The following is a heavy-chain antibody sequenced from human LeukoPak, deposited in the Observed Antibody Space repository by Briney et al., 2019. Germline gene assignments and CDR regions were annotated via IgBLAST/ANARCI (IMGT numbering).Heavy chain of an antibody. CDR2: IIPIFGTA. CDR1: GYTFTSNY. J-gene: IGHJ6*02. CDR3: ARDNRDIVVVVAATGYYYGMDV. D-gene: IGHD2-15*01. V-gene: IGHV1-69*13. Sequence: SVKVSCKASGYTFTSNYIHWVRQAPGQGLEWMGGIIPIFGTANYAQKFQGRVTITADESTSTAYMELSSLRSEDTAVYYCARDNRDIVVVVAATGYYYGMDVWGQGTTVTVSS.